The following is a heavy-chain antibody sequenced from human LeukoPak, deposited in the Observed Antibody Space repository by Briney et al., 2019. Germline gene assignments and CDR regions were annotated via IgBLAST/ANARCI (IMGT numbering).Heavy chain of an antibody. CDR3: ARSQNLALDDY. Sequence: ASVKVSCKASGYTFTSYYMHWVRQAPGQGLEWMGIINPSGGSTSYAQRFQGRVTMTRDTSTSTAYMELSSLRSEDTAVYYCARSQNLALDDYWGQETLVTVSS. V-gene: IGHV1-46*01. CDR1: GYTFTSYY. D-gene: IGHD6-19*01. J-gene: IGHJ4*02. CDR2: INPSGGST.